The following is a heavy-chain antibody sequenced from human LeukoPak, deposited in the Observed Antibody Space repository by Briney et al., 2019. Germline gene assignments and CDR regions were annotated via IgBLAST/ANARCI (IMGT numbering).Heavy chain of an antibody. V-gene: IGHV3-7*01. CDR3: ARSSSGWTPVDY. J-gene: IGHJ4*02. CDR2: IKQDGSEK. CDR1: GFTFSSYW. Sequence: GGSLRLSCAASGFTFSSYWRSWVRQAPGKGLEWVANIKQDGSEKYYVDSVKGRFTISRDNAKNSLYLQMDSLRAEDTAVYYCARSSSGWTPVDYWGQGTLVTVSS. D-gene: IGHD6-19*01.